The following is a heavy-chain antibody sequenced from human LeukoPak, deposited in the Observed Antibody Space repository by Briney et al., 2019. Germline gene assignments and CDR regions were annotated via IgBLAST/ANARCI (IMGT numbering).Heavy chain of an antibody. CDR2: IKDDGSEK. J-gene: IGHJ4*02. V-gene: IGHV3-7*04. CDR1: GFTFSSYW. Sequence: GGSLRLFCVGSGFTFSSYWMTWVRQAPGKGLEWVANIKDDGSEKYSVDSVKGRFTISRDNAKNLLYLQMSSLRAEDTAVYYCARAPIDYGGQGTLLTVSS. CDR3: ARAPIDY.